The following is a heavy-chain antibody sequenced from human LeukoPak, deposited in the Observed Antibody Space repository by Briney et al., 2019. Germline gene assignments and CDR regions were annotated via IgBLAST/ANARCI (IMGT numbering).Heavy chain of an antibody. J-gene: IGHJ4*02. CDR1: GFTFSSYW. D-gene: IGHD3-3*01. Sequence: GGSLRLSCAASGFTFSSYWMSWVRQAPGKGLEWVANIKQDGSEKYYVDSVKGRLTLSRDSSKNTVFLQMNSLRLEDTAVYYCARERAYFDFWSGPAYWGQGTLVTVSS. V-gene: IGHV3-7*01. CDR3: ARERAYFDFWSGPAY. CDR2: IKQDGSEK.